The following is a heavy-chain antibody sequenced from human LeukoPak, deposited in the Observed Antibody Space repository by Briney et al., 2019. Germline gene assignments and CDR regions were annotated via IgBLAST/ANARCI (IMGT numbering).Heavy chain of an antibody. D-gene: IGHD5-12*01. CDR3: ARHRYSGSDTQGFDS. Sequence: GESLQRSSKGSGYRFTEYWIAWVRRMPGKGLEWMGIVYPSNSETRYSPSFQGQVTISADKSISTAYLQWSSLEASDTAMYFCARHRYSGSDTQGFDSWGQGTLVTVSS. CDR1: GYRFTEYW. J-gene: IGHJ4*02. V-gene: IGHV5-51*01. CDR2: VYPSNSET.